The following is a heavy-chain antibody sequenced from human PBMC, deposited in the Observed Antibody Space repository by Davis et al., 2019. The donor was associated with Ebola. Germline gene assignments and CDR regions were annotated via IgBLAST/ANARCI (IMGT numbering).Heavy chain of an antibody. CDR1: GVSLHDHA. CDR3: GKDLTPGGMDV. J-gene: IGHJ6*02. CDR2: VSRNSDGV. V-gene: IGHV3-9*01. Sequence: PGRSLKISCVASGVSLHDHAMHWVRQAPGKGLEWVAAVSRNSDGVGYADSVKGRFTVSRDNAKHSLYLQMNSLRVEDTAFYYCGKDLTPGGMDVWGQGTTVTVSS. D-gene: IGHD3-16*01.